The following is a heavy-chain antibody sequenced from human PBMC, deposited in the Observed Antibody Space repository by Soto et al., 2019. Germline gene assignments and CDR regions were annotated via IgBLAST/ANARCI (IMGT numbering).Heavy chain of an antibody. CDR2: ISWNSGSI. J-gene: IGHJ4*02. CDR1: GFTFDDYA. V-gene: IGHV3-9*01. D-gene: IGHD6-19*01. Sequence: PGGSLRLSCAASGFTFDDYAMHWVRQAPGKGLEWVSGISWNSGSIGYADSVKGRFTISRDNAKNSLYLQMNSLRAEDTALYYCAKARPHSSGWYYFDYWGQGTLVTVSS. CDR3: AKARPHSSGWYYFDY.